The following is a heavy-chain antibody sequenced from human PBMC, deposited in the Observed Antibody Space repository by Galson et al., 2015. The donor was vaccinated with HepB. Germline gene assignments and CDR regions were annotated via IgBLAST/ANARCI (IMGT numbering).Heavy chain of an antibody. CDR1: GFTFSSYW. CDR3: AREIDSSGYYYYFDY. Sequence: SLRLSCAASGFTFSSYWMSWVRQAPGKGLEWVSAISGSGGSTYYADSVKGRFTISRDDSKNTLYLQMNSLRAEDTAVYYCAREIDSSGYYYYFDYWGQGTLVTVSS. CDR2: ISGSGGST. D-gene: IGHD3-22*01. V-gene: IGHV3-23*01. J-gene: IGHJ4*02.